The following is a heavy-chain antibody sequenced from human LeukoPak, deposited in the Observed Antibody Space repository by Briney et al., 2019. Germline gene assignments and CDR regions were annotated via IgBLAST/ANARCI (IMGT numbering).Heavy chain of an antibody. J-gene: IGHJ4*02. V-gene: IGHV1-18*04. CDR2: ISGSSDNT. D-gene: IGHD1-20*01. CDR1: GYTFSNYG. Sequence: ASLKVSCKASGYTFSNYGMSWVRQAPGQGLEWMGWISGSSDNTNYAQKVQGRVTMTTDTSTSTAYMELGSLRSDDTAVYYCARGGWTITDYDYWGQGTLVTVSS. CDR3: ARGGWTITDYDY.